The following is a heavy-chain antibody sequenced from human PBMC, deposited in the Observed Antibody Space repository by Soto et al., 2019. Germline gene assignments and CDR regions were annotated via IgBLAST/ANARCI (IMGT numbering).Heavy chain of an antibody. V-gene: IGHV1-18*04. J-gene: IGHJ6*02. D-gene: IGHD3-3*01. CDR1: GYKFTTYG. CDR2: INTYDGNA. Sequence: GASVKVSCKASGYKFTTYGISWVRQAPGQGLEWMGWINTYDGNAKYAQKLQGRVTMNTDTSTSIVYMELSSLRSEGTAVYYCASWSAYYDFWSGSPYGMDVWGQGTTVTVSS. CDR3: ASWSAYYDFWSGSPYGMDV.